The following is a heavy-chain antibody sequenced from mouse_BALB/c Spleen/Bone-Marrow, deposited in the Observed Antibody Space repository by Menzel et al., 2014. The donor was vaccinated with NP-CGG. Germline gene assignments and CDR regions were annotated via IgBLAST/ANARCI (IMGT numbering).Heavy chain of an antibody. D-gene: IGHD1-1*01. Sequence: EVQLVESGGGLVQPGGSLKLSCAASGFDFSSYWMSWVRQAPGKGLEWIGEINPHSSTINYTPSLKDKFIISRDNAKNTLYLQMSKVRSEDTALYYCARLNYYGNLFVWGAGTTVTVSS. V-gene: IGHV4-1*02. J-gene: IGHJ1*01. CDR1: GFDFSSYW. CDR3: ARLNYYGNLFV. CDR2: INPHSSTI.